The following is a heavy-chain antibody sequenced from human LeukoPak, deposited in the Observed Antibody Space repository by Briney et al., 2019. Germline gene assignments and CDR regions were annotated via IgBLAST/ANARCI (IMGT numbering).Heavy chain of an antibody. V-gene: IGHV3-30*02. Sequence: GGSLRLSCAASGFTFSSYGIRWVRQAPGKGLEWVAFISYDGSNKYHADSVKGRFTISRDNSRNTVYLQMNSLRAEDTAVYFCAKEYGYDYNYFYSMDVWGKGTTVTISS. J-gene: IGHJ6*03. CDR2: ISYDGSNK. CDR3: AKEYGYDYNYFYSMDV. D-gene: IGHD1-1*01. CDR1: GFTFSSYG.